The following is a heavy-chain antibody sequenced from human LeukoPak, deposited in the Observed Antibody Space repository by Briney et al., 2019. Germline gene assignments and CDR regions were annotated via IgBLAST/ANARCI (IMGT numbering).Heavy chain of an antibody. D-gene: IGHD2-15*01. CDR1: GGSISTYY. J-gene: IGHJ4*02. CDR3: ARHRIVERGYCSGGSCYGGSVGDY. Sequence: SETLSLTCTVSGGSISTYYWSWIRQPAGKGLEWIGRIHTSGSTDYNPSLKSRVTMSVDTPKNQFSLKLTSVTAADTAVYYCARHRIVERGYCSGGSCYGGSVGDYWGQGTLVTVSS. V-gene: IGHV4-4*07. CDR2: IHTSGST.